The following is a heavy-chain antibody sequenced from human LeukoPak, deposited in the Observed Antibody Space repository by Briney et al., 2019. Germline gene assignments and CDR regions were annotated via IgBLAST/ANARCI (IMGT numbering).Heavy chain of an antibody. CDR1: GGSFSGYY. J-gene: IGHJ6*03. CDR3: ARRGVGATFYYYYYMDV. CDR2: INHSGST. V-gene: IGHV4-34*01. Sequence: SETLSLTCAVYGGSFSGYYWSWIRQPPGKGLEWIGEINHSGSTNYNPSLKSRVTISVDTSKNQFSLKLSSVTAADTAAYYCARRGVGATFYYYYYMDVWGKGTTVTISS. D-gene: IGHD1-26*01.